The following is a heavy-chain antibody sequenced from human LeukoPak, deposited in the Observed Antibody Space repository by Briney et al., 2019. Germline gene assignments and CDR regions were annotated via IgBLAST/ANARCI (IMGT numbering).Heavy chain of an antibody. CDR3: ARHSRTYYDFDY. D-gene: IGHD1-26*01. Sequence: PSETLSLTCIVSGGSISGKYWSWIRQPAGKGLEWIGRINTSGNTNYNPSLKSRVTMSADTSKNQFSLELTSVTAADTAVYYCARHSRTYYDFDYWGQGTLVTVSS. V-gene: IGHV4-4*07. J-gene: IGHJ4*02. CDR1: GGSISGKY. CDR2: INTSGNT.